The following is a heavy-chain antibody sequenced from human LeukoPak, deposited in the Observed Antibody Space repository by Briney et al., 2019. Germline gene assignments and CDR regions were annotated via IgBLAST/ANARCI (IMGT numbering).Heavy chain of an antibody. D-gene: IGHD2-15*01. CDR2: ISAYNGNT. CDR1: GYTFTSYG. V-gene: IGHV1-18*01. J-gene: IGHJ3*02. Sequence: ASVKVSCKASGYTFTSYGISWVRQAPGQGLEWMGWISAYNGNTNYAQKLQGRVTMTTDTSTSTAYMELRSLRSEDTAVYYCARGLIVVVERVAFDIWGQGTMVTVSS. CDR3: ARGLIVVVERVAFDI.